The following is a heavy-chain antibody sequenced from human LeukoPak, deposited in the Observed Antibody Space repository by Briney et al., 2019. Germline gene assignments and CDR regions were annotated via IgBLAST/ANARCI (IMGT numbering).Heavy chain of an antibody. CDR3: AKAPFYYDSSDPGAFDI. J-gene: IGHJ3*02. CDR1: GFTFSSYA. CDR2: ISGSGGST. V-gene: IGHV3-23*01. D-gene: IGHD3-22*01. Sequence: HPGGSLRLSCAASGFTFSSYAMSWVRQAPGKGLEWVSAISGSGGSTYYADSVKGRFTISRDNSKNTLYLQMNSLRAEDTAVYYCAKAPFYYDSSDPGAFDIWGQGTMVTVSS.